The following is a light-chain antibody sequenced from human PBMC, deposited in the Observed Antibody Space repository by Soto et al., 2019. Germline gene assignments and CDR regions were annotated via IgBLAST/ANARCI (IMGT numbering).Light chain of an antibody. CDR2: GAS. CDR3: QQSNTYSWT. Sequence: EIVMTQSPATLSVSPGERATLSCRASQSVSSNLAWYQQKPGQAPRLLIYGASTRATGIPARFSGSGSGTEFTLTISNLQPDDFATYYCQQSNTYSWTFGQGTKVDIK. J-gene: IGKJ1*01. V-gene: IGKV3-15*01. CDR1: QSVSSN.